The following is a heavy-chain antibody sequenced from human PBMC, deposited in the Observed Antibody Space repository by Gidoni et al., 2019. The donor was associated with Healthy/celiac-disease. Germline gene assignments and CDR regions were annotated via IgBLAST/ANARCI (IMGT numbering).Heavy chain of an antibody. V-gene: IGHV3-33*01. CDR2: IWYDGSNK. J-gene: IGHJ3*02. Sequence: QVQLVESGGGVVQPGRSLRLSCAASGFTFSSYGMHWVRQAPGKGLEWVAVIWYDGSNKYYADSVKGRFTISRDNSKNTLYLQMNSLRAEDTAVYYCARGLWFGEFRDAFDIWGQGTMVTVSS. CDR1: GFTFSSYG. CDR3: ARGLWFGEFRDAFDI. D-gene: IGHD3-10*01.